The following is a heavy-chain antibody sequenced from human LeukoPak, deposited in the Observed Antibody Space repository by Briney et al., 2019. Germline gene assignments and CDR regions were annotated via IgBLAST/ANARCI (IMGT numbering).Heavy chain of an antibody. CDR3: ARDQNWNYEGGYFDY. CDR1: RGSISSHY. CDR2: IYYSGST. Sequence: SETLPLTRTVTRGSISSHYWSWIRPPPGKGLEWIGYIYYSGSTNYNPSLNSRVTISVDTSKNQFSLKLSSVTAADTAVYYCARDQNWNYEGGYFDYWGQGTLVTVSS. D-gene: IGHD1-7*01. J-gene: IGHJ4*02. V-gene: IGHV4-59*11.